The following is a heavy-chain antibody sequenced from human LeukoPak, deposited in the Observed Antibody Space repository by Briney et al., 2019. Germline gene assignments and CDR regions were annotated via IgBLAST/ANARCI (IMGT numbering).Heavy chain of an antibody. D-gene: IGHD5-18*01. Sequence: GGSLRLSCAASGFTFSSYAMHWVRQAPGKGLEWVAVISYDGSNKYYADSVKGRFTISRDNSKNTLYLQMNSLRAEDTAVYYCARSGRGYSYNNWFDPWGQGTLVTVSS. CDR2: ISYDGSNK. CDR3: ARSGRGYSYNNWFDP. CDR1: GFTFSSYA. V-gene: IGHV3-30*04. J-gene: IGHJ5*02.